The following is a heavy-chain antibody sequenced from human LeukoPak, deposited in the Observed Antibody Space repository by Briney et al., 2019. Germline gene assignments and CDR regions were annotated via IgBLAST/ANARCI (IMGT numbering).Heavy chain of an antibody. CDR2: IFDGGSN. V-gene: IGHV4-59*01. Sequence: SETLSLTCTVSGSSISTYYWSWIRQPPGKGLEWIGYIFDGGSNNYNPSLQSRISISVDTSKSQFSLNLTSVTAADTAVYYCARGYGNRQWLVGFWGQGTLVTVSS. CDR1: GSSISTYY. J-gene: IGHJ4*02. CDR3: ARGYGNRQWLVGF. D-gene: IGHD6-19*01.